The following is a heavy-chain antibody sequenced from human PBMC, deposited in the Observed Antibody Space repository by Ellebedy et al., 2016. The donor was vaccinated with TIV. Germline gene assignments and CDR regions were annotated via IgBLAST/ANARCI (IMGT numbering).Heavy chain of an antibody. D-gene: IGHD3-16*01. J-gene: IGHJ6*03. CDR3: SKGDFMDV. CDR2: IKQDGSEK. V-gene: IGHV3-7*01. CDR1: GFSFSSYW. Sequence: PGGSLRLSCAGSGFSFSSYWMSWVRQAPGKGLDWVANIKQDGSEKNYAVSVKGRFTISRDNAKNSLYLQMNSLRVEDTAVYYCSKGDFMDVWGKGTTVTVSS.